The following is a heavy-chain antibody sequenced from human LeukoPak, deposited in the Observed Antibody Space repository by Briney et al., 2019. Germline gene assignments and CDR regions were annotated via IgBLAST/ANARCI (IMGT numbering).Heavy chain of an antibody. CDR3: ARTVMFPEYYYDSSGYYFFDY. D-gene: IGHD3-22*01. V-gene: IGHV4-59*01. Sequence: SETLSLTCTVSGGSISSYYWSWIRQPPGKGLECIGYIYYSGSTNYNPSLKSRVTISVDTSKNQFSLKLSSVTAADTAVYYCARTVMFPEYYYDSSGYYFFDYWGQGTLVTVSS. CDR2: IYYSGST. CDR1: GGSISSYY. J-gene: IGHJ4*02.